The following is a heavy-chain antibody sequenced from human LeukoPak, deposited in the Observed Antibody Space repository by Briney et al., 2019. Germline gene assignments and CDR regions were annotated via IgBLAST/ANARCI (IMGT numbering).Heavy chain of an antibody. J-gene: IGHJ4*02. CDR1: GGSISSYY. CDR2: IYYSGST. CDR3: ARIMSSSWYYFDY. Sequence: SETLSLTCTVSGGSISSYYWSWIRQPPGKGLEWIGYIYYSGSTNYNPSLESRVTISVDTSKNQFSLKLSSVTAADTAVYYCARIMSSSWYYFDYWGQGTLVTVSS. V-gene: IGHV4-59*01. D-gene: IGHD6-13*01.